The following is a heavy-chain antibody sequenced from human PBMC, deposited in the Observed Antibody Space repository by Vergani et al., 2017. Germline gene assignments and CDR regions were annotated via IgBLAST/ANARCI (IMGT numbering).Heavy chain of an antibody. D-gene: IGHD2-2*01. J-gene: IGHJ6*03. CDR3: ARSRGXCSSTSCRAYYYYYMDV. CDR2: INHSGST. Sequence: QVQLQQWGAGLLKPSETLSLTCAVYGGSFSGYYWSWIRQPPGKGLEWIGEINHSGSTNYNPSLKSRVTISVDTSKNQFSLKLSSVTAADTAVYYCARSRGXCSSTSCRAYYYYYMDVWGKGTTVTVSS. V-gene: IGHV4-34*01. CDR1: GGSFSGYY.